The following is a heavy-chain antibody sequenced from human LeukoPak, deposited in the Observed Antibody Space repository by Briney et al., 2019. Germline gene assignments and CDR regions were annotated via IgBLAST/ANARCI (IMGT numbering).Heavy chain of an antibody. CDR2: ISGSSSYI. CDR1: GFTFSSYS. V-gene: IGHV3-21*01. J-gene: IGHJ6*04. Sequence: GGSLRLSCAASGFTFSSYSMNWVRQAPGKGLEWVSSISGSSSYIYYADSVKGRFTISRDNAKNSLHLQMSSLRAEDTAVYYCAELGITMIGGVWGKGTTVTISS. CDR3: AELGITMIGGV. D-gene: IGHD3-10*02.